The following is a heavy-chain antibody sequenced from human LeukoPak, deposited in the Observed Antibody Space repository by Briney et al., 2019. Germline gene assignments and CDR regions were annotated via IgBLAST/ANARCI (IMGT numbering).Heavy chain of an antibody. J-gene: IGHJ5*02. CDR3: ARDRAYDSSGNPMFNP. V-gene: IGHV1-2*02. Sequence: GASVKVSCKASGYTLADFHIRWVRQAPGHGLEWMGTLNPHSGATHYAQKFRGRVTMTRDTSVNTAYMELSSLTSDDTAVYFCARDRAYDSSGNPMFNPWGQGTLVTVSS. CDR1: GYTLADFH. CDR2: LNPHSGAT. D-gene: IGHD3-22*01.